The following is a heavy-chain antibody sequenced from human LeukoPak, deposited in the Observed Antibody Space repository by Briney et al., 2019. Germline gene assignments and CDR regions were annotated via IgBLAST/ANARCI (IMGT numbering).Heavy chain of an antibody. D-gene: IGHD4-11*01. V-gene: IGHV4-59*08. J-gene: IGHJ6*02. Sequence: SETLSLTCTVSGGSISSYYWSWIRQPPGKGLEWIGYIYYSGSTNYNPSLKSRVTISVDTSKNQFSLKLSSVTAADTAVYYCARSRGTTEDGYYYYGMDVWGQGTTVTVSS. CDR2: IYYSGST. CDR3: ARSRGTTEDGYYYYGMDV. CDR1: GGSISSYY.